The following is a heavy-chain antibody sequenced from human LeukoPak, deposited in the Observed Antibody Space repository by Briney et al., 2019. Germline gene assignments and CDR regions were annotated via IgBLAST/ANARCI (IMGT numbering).Heavy chain of an antibody. Sequence: GGSLRLSCAASGFTFSSYAMHWVRQAPGKGLEWVAVISYDGSNKYYADSVKGRFTISRDNSKNTLYLQMNSLRAEDTAVYYCARVTRGDDWGQEPWSPSPQ. CDR3: ARVTRGDD. V-gene: IGHV3-30-3*01. CDR1: GFTFSSYA. J-gene: IGHJ4*01. D-gene: IGHD3-16*01. CDR2: ISYDGSNK.